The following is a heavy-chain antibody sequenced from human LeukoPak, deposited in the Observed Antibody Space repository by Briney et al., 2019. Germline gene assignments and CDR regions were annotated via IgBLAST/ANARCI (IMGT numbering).Heavy chain of an antibody. CDR1: GFTFSSYA. D-gene: IGHD2-2*01. CDR3: ARGGSGYCSSTSCFGFDY. CDR2: ISSNGGST. J-gene: IGHJ4*02. Sequence: GGSLRLSCAASGFTFSSYAMHWVRQAPGKGLEYVSAISSNGGSTYYANSVKGRFTIPRDNSKNTLYLQMGSLRAEDMAVYYCARGGSGYCSSTSCFGFDYWGQGTLVTVFS. V-gene: IGHV3-64*01.